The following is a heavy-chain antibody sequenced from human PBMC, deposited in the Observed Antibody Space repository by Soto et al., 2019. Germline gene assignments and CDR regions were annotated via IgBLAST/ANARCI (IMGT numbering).Heavy chain of an antibody. CDR1: GFTFSSYS. D-gene: IGHD2-2*02. CDR3: GGVPPAVIKDAFDI. CDR2: ISSSISYI. V-gene: IGHV3-21*01. J-gene: IGHJ3*02. Sequence: EVQLVESGGGLVKPGGSLRLSCAASGFTFSSYSMNWVRQAPGKGLEWVSSISSSISYIYYADAVKGRFTISRDKAKNSLYLQTNSLRAEYMAVYYCGGVPPAVIKDAFDIWGQGTMVTVSS.